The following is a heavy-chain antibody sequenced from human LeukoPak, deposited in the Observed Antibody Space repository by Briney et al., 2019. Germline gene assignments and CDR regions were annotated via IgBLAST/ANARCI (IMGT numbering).Heavy chain of an antibody. V-gene: IGHV4-34*01. D-gene: IGHD6-19*01. CDR2: IYYTGST. CDR3: ARPSAYSSGWFDY. CDR1: GGSFSGYF. Sequence: PSETLSLTCAVYGGSFSGYFWGWIRQPPGKGLEWIGTIYYTGSTYYNPSLKSRVTISVDTSKNQFSLKVNSVTAADTAVYYCARPSAYSSGWFDYWGQGTLVTVSS. J-gene: IGHJ4*02.